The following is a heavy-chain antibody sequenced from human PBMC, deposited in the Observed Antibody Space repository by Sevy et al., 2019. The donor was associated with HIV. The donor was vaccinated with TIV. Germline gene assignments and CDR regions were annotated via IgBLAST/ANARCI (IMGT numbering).Heavy chain of an antibody. D-gene: IGHD4-17*01. CDR3: AKLGSTTLTTSDAFDI. Sequence: GGSLRLSCAASGFTFSSSGMHWVRQAPGKGLEWVTFIRYDGTTRYYADSVKGRFTISRDNSKSTLYLQMNSLRDEDTDVYFCAKLGSTTLTTSDAFDIWGQGTLVTVSS. V-gene: IGHV3-30*02. J-gene: IGHJ3*02. CDR1: GFTFSSSG. CDR2: IRYDGTTR.